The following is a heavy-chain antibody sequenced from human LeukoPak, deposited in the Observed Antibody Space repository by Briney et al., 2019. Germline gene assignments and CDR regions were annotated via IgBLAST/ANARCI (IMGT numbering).Heavy chain of an antibody. Sequence: GGSLRLSCAASGFTFSTYAMSWVRQAPGKGQEWVAAISGVSENTHYADSVKGRFTISRDNSKNTLCLQMNTLRADDTAIYYCAKDHVDWGSSFDSWGQGTQVTVSS. CDR1: GFTFSTYA. D-gene: IGHD3-9*01. CDR3: AKDHVDWGSSFDS. V-gene: IGHV3-23*01. J-gene: IGHJ4*02. CDR2: ISGVSENT.